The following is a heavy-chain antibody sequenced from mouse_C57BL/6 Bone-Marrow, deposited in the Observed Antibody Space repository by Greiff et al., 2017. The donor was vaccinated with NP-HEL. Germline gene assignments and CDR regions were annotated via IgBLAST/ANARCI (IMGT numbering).Heavy chain of an antibody. CDR3: ARRTGDDSWFAY. Sequence: DVQLQESGPGLVKPSQSLSLTCSVTGYSITSGYYWNWIRQFPGNKLEWMGYISYDGSNNYNPSLKNRISITRDTSKNQFFLKLNSVTTEDTATYYCARRTGDDSWFAYWGQGTLVTVSA. J-gene: IGHJ3*01. CDR2: ISYDGSN. CDR1: GYSITSGYY. D-gene: IGHD2-13*01. V-gene: IGHV3-6*01.